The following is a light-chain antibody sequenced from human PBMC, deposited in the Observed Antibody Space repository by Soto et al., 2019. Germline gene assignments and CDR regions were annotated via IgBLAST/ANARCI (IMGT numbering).Light chain of an antibody. CDR3: QQRSNWPIT. J-gene: IGKJ5*01. V-gene: IGKV3-11*01. Sequence: EIVLTQSPATLSLSPGERATLSCRASQSVSSYLAWYQQKPGQAPTLLIYDASNRATGIPARFSASGSGTDFTLTISSLEPEEFAVYYCQQRSNWPITFGQGTRLEIK. CDR1: QSVSSY. CDR2: DAS.